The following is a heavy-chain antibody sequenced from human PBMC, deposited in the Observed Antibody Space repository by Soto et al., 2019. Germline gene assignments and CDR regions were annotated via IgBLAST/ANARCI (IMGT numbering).Heavy chain of an antibody. Sequence: QVQLVQSGAEVKKPGSSVKVSCKASGGTFSSYAITWVRQAPGQGLEWMGGIIPICGTADYAQNFQGRVTITADESTSTAYMELSSLRSEDTAVYYCARYRYCSGGSCYYYNGMDVWGQGTTVTVSS. CDR2: IIPICGTA. D-gene: IGHD2-15*01. J-gene: IGHJ6*02. V-gene: IGHV1-69*12. CDR1: GGTFSSYA. CDR3: ARYRYCSGGSCYYYNGMDV.